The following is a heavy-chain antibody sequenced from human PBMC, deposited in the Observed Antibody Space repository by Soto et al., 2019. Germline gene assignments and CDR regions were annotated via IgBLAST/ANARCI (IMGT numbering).Heavy chain of an antibody. D-gene: IGHD6-13*01. CDR1: GFTFSSYA. Sequence: LRLSCAASGFTFSSYAMSWVRQAPGKGLEWVSAISGSGGSTYYADSVKGRFTISRDNSKNTLYLQMNSLRAEDTAVYYCAKGLRDFQVRSSSSWYPRYWGQGTLVTVSS. V-gene: IGHV3-23*01. CDR2: ISGSGGST. CDR3: AKGLRDFQVRSSSSWYPRY. J-gene: IGHJ4*02.